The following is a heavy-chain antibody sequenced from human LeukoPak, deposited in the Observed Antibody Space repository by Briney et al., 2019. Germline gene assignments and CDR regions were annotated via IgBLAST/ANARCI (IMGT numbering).Heavy chain of an antibody. Sequence: PGGSLRLSCAASGFTFSSYSMNWVRQAPGEGLVWVARIDGDESGTIYADSVKGRFTISRDTAKNTLYLQMSRLRAEDTAVYFCARGGDYSGTAFDIWGQGTMVTVSS. J-gene: IGHJ3*02. CDR1: GFTFSSYS. CDR2: IDGDESGT. D-gene: IGHD1-14*01. CDR3: ARGGDYSGTAFDI. V-gene: IGHV3-74*01.